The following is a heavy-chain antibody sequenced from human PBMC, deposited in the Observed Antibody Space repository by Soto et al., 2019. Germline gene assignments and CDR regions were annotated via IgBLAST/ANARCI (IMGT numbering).Heavy chain of an antibody. D-gene: IGHD6-6*01. CDR1: GFTFSTYS. J-gene: IGHJ6*02. CDR2: MSSRSLTI. CDR3: ARGGSSSDNGMDV. V-gene: IGHV3-48*02. Sequence: EVQLVESGGGLVQPGGSLRVSCAASGFTFSTYSMNWVRQAPGKGLGWVSYMSSRSLTIYYTDSVKGRFTISRDNAKNSLYLQMHSLRDEDTAVDYCARGGSSSDNGMDVGGQGTTVTVSS.